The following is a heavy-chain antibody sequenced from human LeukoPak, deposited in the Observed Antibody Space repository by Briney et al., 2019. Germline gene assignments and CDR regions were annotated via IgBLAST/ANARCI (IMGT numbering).Heavy chain of an antibody. D-gene: IGHD2-2*01. CDR1: GFTFSGYW. CDR2: IKQDGSEI. J-gene: IGHJ6*03. Sequence: GGSLRLSCAASGFTFSGYWMSWVRQGPGKGLEWVANIKQDGSEIYYVDSVKGRFTISRDNAKNSLYLQMNSLRAEDTAMYYCARLYCSSTSCYYYYYYMDVWGKGTTVTVSS. CDR3: ARLYCSSTSCYYYYYYMDV. V-gene: IGHV3-7*01.